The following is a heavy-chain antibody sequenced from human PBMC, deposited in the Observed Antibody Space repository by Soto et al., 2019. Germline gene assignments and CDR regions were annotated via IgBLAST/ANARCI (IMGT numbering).Heavy chain of an antibody. V-gene: IGHV4-4*02. J-gene: IGHJ4*02. Sequence: SETLSLTCAVSGDSISSGHWWSWVRQPPGKGLEWIGEIYHSGITKYNPSLRSRVSISVDKSKNQFSLKLNSVTAADTAVYYXARTDGYLDYWGQGTLVTVSS. CDR1: GDSISSGHW. CDR3: ARTDGYLDY. CDR2: IYHSGIT.